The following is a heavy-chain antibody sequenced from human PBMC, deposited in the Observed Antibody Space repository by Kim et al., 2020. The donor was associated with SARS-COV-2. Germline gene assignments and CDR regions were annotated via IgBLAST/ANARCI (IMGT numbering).Heavy chain of an antibody. J-gene: IGHJ4*02. D-gene: IGHD3-22*01. CDR3: ASQSYYDSSGYYPYYFDY. CDR2: IYPGDSDT. V-gene: IGHV5-51*01. Sequence: GESLKISCKGSGYSFTSYWIGWVRQMPGKGLEWMGIIYPGDSDTRYSPSFQGQVTISADKSISTAYLQWSSLKASDTAMYYCASQSYYDSSGYYPYYFDYWGQGTLVTVSS. CDR1: GYSFTSYW.